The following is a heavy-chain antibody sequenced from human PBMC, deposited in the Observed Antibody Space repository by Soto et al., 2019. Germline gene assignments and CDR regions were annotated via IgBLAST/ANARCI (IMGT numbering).Heavy chain of an antibody. CDR1: GYTFTNYW. CDR3: VASIFYYGMDV. CDR2: IYPGDSDT. V-gene: IGHV5-51*01. Sequence: GESLKISCKGSGYTFTNYWIGWVRQMPGKGLEWMGIIYPGDSDTKYNPSFQGQVTISADKSTTTTYLQWSSLKASDTAIYYCVASIFYYGMDVWGQGTTVTVSS. J-gene: IGHJ6*02.